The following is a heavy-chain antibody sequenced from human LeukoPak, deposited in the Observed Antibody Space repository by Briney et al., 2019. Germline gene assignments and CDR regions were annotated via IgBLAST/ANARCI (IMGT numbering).Heavy chain of an antibody. Sequence: GRSLRLSCAASGFTFSSYGMHWVRQAPGKGLEWVAFIRYDGSNKYYADSVKGRFTISRDNSKNTLYLQMNSLRAEDTAVYYCAKPPYYYGSGSYENYMDVWGKGTTVTISS. CDR2: IRYDGSNK. CDR3: AKPPYYYGSGSYENYMDV. V-gene: IGHV3-30*02. CDR1: GFTFSSYG. D-gene: IGHD3-10*01. J-gene: IGHJ6*03.